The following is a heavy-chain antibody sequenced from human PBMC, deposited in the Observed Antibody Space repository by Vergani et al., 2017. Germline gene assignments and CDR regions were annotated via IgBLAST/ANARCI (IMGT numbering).Heavy chain of an antibody. CDR3: ARRKVRGDLFDY. V-gene: IGHV4-38-2*02. Sequence: QVQLQESGPGLVKPSETLSLTCSVSGYSISRGYYWGWIRQPPGKGLEWIATVFHSGSAYYNPSLRRRVTISVETSKNQLSLRLTTLTAADTAVYYCARRKVRGDLFDYWGQGTLVTVSS. D-gene: IGHD3-10*01. CDR1: GYSISRGYY. J-gene: IGHJ4*02. CDR2: VFHSGSA.